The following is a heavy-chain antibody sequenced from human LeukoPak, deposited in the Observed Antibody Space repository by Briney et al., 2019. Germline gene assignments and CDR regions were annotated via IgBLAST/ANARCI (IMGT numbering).Heavy chain of an antibody. V-gene: IGHV4-59*01. CDR3: ARSEGDYDFWSGYYRYNWFDP. D-gene: IGHD3-3*01. Sequence: PSETLSLTCTVSGGSISSYYWSWIRQPPGKGLEWIGYIYYSGSTNYNPSLKSRVTISVDTSKNQFSLKLSSVTAADTAVYYCARSEGDYDFWSGYYRYNWFDPWGQGTLVTVSS. CDR2: IYYSGST. J-gene: IGHJ5*02. CDR1: GGSISSYY.